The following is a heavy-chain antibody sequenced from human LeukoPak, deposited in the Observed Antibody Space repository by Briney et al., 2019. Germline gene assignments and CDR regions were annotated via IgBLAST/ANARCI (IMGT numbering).Heavy chain of an antibody. J-gene: IGHJ4*02. CDR1: GYTFTSYD. V-gene: IGHV1-8*01. CDR2: MNPNSGNT. CDR3: ARVNYGDYPFDY. Sequence: GASVKVSCKASGYTFTSYDINWVRQATGQGLEWMGWMNPNSGNTGYAQKFQGRVTMTRNTSMSTAYMELSSLRSEDTAVYYCARVNYGDYPFDYWGQGTLVTVSS. D-gene: IGHD4-17*01.